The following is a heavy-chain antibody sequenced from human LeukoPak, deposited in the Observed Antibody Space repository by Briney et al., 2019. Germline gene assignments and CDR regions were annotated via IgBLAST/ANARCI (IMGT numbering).Heavy chain of an antibody. V-gene: IGHV1-69*13. J-gene: IGHJ4*02. CDR1: GGTFSSYA. CDR3: ARWEIYYYDSSGYYGY. CDR2: IIPIFGTA. Sequence: ASVKVSCKASGGTFSSYAISWVRQAPGQGLEWMGGIIPIFGTANYAQKFQGRVTITADESTSTAYMELSSLRSEDTAVYYCARWEIYYYDSSGYYGYWGQGTLVTVSS. D-gene: IGHD3-22*01.